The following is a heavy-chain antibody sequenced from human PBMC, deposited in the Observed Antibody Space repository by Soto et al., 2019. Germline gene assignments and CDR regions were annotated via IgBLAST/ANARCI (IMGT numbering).Heavy chain of an antibody. CDR3: SRDHRTNPNAFDI. V-gene: IGHV4-31*03. CDR1: GASISSDAYY. J-gene: IGHJ3*02. CDR2: ICYSGTT. Sequence: SETLSLTCTVSGASISSDAYYWTWIRQHTGKGLQWIGYICYSGTTYYNPSLKSRFTISVYTSNTQFYLKLRSVTAAATAVYSCSRDHRTNPNAFDIWGQGTMVTVSS.